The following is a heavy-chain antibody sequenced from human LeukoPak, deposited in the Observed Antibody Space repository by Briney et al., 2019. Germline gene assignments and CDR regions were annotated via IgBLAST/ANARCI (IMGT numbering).Heavy chain of an antibody. CDR1: GFTFSSYA. D-gene: IGHD1-26*01. Sequence: GGSLRLSCAASGFTFSSYAMHWVRQAPGKGLEWVAVISYDGSNKYYADSAKGRFTISRDNSKNTLYLQMNSLRAEDTAVYYCARRSGNYYFDCWGQGTLVTVSS. CDR3: ARRSGNYYFDC. CDR2: ISYDGSNK. V-gene: IGHV3-30-3*01. J-gene: IGHJ4*02.